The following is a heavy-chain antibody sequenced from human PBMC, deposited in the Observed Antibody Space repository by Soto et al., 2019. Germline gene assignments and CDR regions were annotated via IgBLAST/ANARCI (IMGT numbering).Heavy chain of an antibody. J-gene: IGHJ6*02. CDR2: IWFDGSNR. D-gene: IGHD5-18*01. CDR3: ASSGRGDLTSMVNYFQYGLDV. Sequence: QVQLVESGGDVVQPGRSLRLSCAASGFTFSSHGMHWVRQAPGKGLEWVAVIWFDGSNRYYVDSVKGRFTISRDNSKNTVYLQMNRLTAEDTAVYYCASSGRGDLTSMVNYFQYGLDVWGQGTTVTVSS. CDR1: GFTFSSHG. V-gene: IGHV3-33*01.